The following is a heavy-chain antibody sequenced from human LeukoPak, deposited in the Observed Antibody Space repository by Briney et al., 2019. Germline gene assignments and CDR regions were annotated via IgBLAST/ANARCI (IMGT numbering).Heavy chain of an antibody. CDR1: GGSFSGYY. Sequence: SETLSLTCAVYGGSFSGYYWSWIRHPPGKGLEWIGEINHSGSTNYNPSLKSRVTISVDTSKNQFSLKLSSVTAADTAVYYCARGAHYYDILTGYPRPQYYFDYWGQATLVTVSS. J-gene: IGHJ4*02. CDR2: INHSGST. D-gene: IGHD3-9*01. CDR3: ARGAHYYDILTGYPRPQYYFDY. V-gene: IGHV4-34*01.